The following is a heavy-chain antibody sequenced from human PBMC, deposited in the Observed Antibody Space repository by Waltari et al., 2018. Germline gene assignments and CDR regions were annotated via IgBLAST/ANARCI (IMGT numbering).Heavy chain of an antibody. Sequence: EVQLVESGGGLVQPGGSLRLSCAASGFTFSSYSMNWVRQAPGKGLEWVSSISSSSSYIYYADSVKGRFTISRDNAKNSLYLQTNSLRAEDTAVYYCARRGIAVSPGGLWYWGQGTLVTVSS. CDR2: ISSSSSYI. D-gene: IGHD6-13*01. CDR1: GFTFSSYS. V-gene: IGHV3-21*01. J-gene: IGHJ4*02. CDR3: ARRGIAVSPGGLWY.